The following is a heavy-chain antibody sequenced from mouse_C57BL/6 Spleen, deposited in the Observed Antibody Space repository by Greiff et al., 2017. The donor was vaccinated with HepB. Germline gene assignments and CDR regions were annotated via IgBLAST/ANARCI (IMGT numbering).Heavy chain of an antibody. Sequence: VQLQQSGAELVKPGASVKISCKASGYAFSSYWMNWVKQRPGKGLEWIGQIYPGDGDTNYNGKFKGKATLTADKSSSTAYQQLRSLNSEDSAVYFCARGEGLPHYFDYWGQGTTLTVSS. V-gene: IGHV1-80*01. CDR3: ARGEGLPHYFDY. CDR2: IYPGDGDT. CDR1: GYAFSSYW. D-gene: IGHD2-4*01. J-gene: IGHJ2*01.